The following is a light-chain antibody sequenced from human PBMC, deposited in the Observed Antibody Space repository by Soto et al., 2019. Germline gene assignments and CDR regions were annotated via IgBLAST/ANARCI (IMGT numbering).Light chain of an antibody. CDR3: CSYAGSTTYVV. CDR1: SRDVGSYNL. J-gene: IGLJ2*01. V-gene: IGLV2-23*01. CDR2: EGS. Sequence: QSALTQPASVSGSPGQSITISCTGTSRDVGSYNLVSWYQQHPGKAPKLMIDEGSKRPSGVSNRFSGSKSGNTASLTISGLLAEDEANYYCCSYAGSTTYVVFGGGTKLTVL.